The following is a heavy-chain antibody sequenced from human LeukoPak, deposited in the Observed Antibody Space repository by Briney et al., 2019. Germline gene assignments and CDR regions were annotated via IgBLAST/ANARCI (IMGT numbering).Heavy chain of an antibody. CDR1: GFTLSGYN. V-gene: IGHV3-21*01. CDR3: AAAPELPGWFDP. Sequence: PGGSLRLSCAASGFTLSGYNMNWVRQAPGKGLEWVSSITGSSSFIYYSDSVKGRFTISRDSAENSVYLQMNSLRAEDTAVYYCAAAPELPGWFDPWGQGTLVTVSS. CDR2: ITGSSSFI. D-gene: IGHD1-14*01. J-gene: IGHJ5*02.